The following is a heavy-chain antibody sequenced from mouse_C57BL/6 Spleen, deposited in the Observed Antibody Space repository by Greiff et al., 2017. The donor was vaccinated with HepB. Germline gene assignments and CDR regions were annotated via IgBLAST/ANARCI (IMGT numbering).Heavy chain of an antibody. CDR1: GFTFSDYG. CDR2: ISSGSSTI. Sequence: DVKLVESGGGLVKPGGSLKLSCAASGFTFSDYGMHWVRQAPEKGLEWVAYISSGSSTIYYADTVKGRFTISRDNAKNTLFLQMTSLRSEDTAMYYCARLGQEYYFDYWGQGTTLTVSS. V-gene: IGHV5-17*01. CDR3: ARLGQEYYFDY. J-gene: IGHJ2*01. D-gene: IGHD3-3*01.